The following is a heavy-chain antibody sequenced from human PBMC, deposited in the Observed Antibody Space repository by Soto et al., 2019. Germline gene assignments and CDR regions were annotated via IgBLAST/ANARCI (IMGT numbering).Heavy chain of an antibody. J-gene: IGHJ6*02. Sequence: SETRSLTRTVSCDSISRYYWSCVRQPPRKTLEWIGYIYYIGTTTYNPSLKSRVTISVDRSRNHFSLELSSMTAADTAVYYCARDGRGAGTSGYYGKDVWGQGTTVTVSS. V-gene: IGHV4-59*01. CDR2: IYYIGTT. D-gene: IGHD1-1*01. CDR1: CDSISRYY. CDR3: ARDGRGAGTSGYYGKDV.